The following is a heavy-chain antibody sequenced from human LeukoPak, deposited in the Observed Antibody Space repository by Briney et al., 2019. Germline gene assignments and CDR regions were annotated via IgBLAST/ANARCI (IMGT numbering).Heavy chain of an antibody. CDR3: AADPYIRSSGWFGYFDY. V-gene: IGHV3-30*04. Sequence: GRSLRLSCAASGFTFSSYAMHWVRQAPGKGLEWVAVISYDGSNKYYADSVKGRFTISRDNSKSTLYLQMNSLRAEDTAVYYCAADPYIRSSGWFGYFDYWGQGTLVTISS. CDR2: ISYDGSNK. D-gene: IGHD6-19*01. CDR1: GFTFSSYA. J-gene: IGHJ4*02.